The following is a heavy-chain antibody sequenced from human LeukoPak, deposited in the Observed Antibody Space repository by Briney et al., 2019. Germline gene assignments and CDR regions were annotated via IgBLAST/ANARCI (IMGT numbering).Heavy chain of an antibody. CDR2: ISSSSSYI. V-gene: IGHV3-21*01. J-gene: IGHJ4*02. D-gene: IGHD5-18*01. CDR1: GFTFSSYS. Sequence: PGGSLRLSCAASGFTFSSYSMNWVRQAPGKGLEWVSSISSSSSYIYYADSVKGRFAISRDNAKNSLYLQMNSLRAEDTAVYYCARAPAGYSYAYDYWGQGTLVTVSS. CDR3: ARAPAGYSYAYDY.